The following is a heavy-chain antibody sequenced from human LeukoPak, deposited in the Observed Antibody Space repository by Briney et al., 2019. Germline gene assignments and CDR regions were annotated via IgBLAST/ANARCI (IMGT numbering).Heavy chain of an antibody. J-gene: IGHJ6*03. Sequence: SETLSLTCTVSGGSISSGSYHWSWIRQPAGKGLEWIGHMYISGSTNYNPSLKSRVTISVDTSKNQFSLNLSSVTAADTAVYYCARGTPSSSWGPGYYYYYMDVWGKGTTVTVSS. CDR3: ARGTPSSSWGPGYYYYYMDV. CDR2: MYISGST. D-gene: IGHD6-13*01. CDR1: GGSISSGSYH. V-gene: IGHV4-61*09.